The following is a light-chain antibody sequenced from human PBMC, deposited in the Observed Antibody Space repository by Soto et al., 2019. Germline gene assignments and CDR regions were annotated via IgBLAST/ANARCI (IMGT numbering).Light chain of an antibody. CDR1: QSISSW. Sequence: DIQMTQSPSTLSASVGDRVTITCRASQSISSWLAWYQQKPGKAPKVLIYKASSLESGVPSRFSGSGSGTEFTLTISSLQPDDFATYYCQQYNSYPITFGQGTRLDI. CDR2: KAS. J-gene: IGKJ5*01. CDR3: QQYNSYPIT. V-gene: IGKV1-5*03.